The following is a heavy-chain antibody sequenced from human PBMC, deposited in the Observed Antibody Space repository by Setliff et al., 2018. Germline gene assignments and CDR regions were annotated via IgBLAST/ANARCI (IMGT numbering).Heavy chain of an antibody. J-gene: IGHJ3*02. D-gene: IGHD1-26*01. Sequence: ASVKVSCKASDYTFTDYGIYWVRQAPGQGLEWMGWISAYNGRTNYAEKFHARVTMTTDTATSTAYMELRCLKSDDTAVYYCARASGGNSVEDGFDIWGQGTMVTVSS. V-gene: IGHV1-18*01. CDR2: ISAYNGRT. CDR3: ARASGGNSVEDGFDI. CDR1: DYTFTDYG.